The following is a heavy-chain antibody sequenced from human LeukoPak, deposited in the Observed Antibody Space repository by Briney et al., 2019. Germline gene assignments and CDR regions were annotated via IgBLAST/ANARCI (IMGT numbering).Heavy chain of an antibody. J-gene: IGHJ5*02. D-gene: IGHD2-15*01. Sequence: GESLKISCKGSGYSINNYWIGWVRQMPGKGLEWMGIIYPADSDIRYSPSFQGQVTISADKTISTAYLQWSSLKASDTAMYYCARQEYCSGGSCYTWFDPWGQGTLVTVSS. CDR3: ARQEYCSGGSCYTWFDP. CDR2: IYPADSDI. CDR1: GYSINNYW. V-gene: IGHV5-51*01.